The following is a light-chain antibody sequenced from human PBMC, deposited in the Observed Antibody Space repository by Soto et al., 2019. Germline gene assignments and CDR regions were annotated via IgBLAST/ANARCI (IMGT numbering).Light chain of an antibody. CDR2: KAS. CDR3: QQYERYST. CDR1: QYIYTW. Sequence: DYQVTQSPSTLSASVGDRVTITCRASQYIYTWLAWYQQKPGIAPKLLIHKASTLESGVPSRFSGSGYGTEFTLTISGLQPEDSATYYCQQYERYSTFGQGTKVEIK. J-gene: IGKJ1*01. V-gene: IGKV1-5*03.